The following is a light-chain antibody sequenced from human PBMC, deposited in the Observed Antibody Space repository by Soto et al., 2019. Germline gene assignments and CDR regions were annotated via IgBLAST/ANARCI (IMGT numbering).Light chain of an antibody. V-gene: IGLV2-18*01. J-gene: IGLJ3*02. CDR1: TSDVDSYNR. Sequence: QSALTQPPSVSGSPGQSVTISCTGTTSDVDSYNRVSWYQQPPGTARKLLIYEVSNRPSGVPDRFSESKSANTASLTISGLQAEDEADYYCTLYTTSTTLAFGGGTKLTVL. CDR3: TLYTTSTTLA. CDR2: EVS.